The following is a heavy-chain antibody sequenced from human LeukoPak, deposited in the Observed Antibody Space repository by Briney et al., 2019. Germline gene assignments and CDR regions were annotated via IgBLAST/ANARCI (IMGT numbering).Heavy chain of an antibody. J-gene: IGHJ4*02. D-gene: IGHD1-14*01. CDR2: LYSDGNT. V-gene: IGHV3-53*01. CDR1: GFTVITND. CDR3: ARGVEPLAANTLAY. Sequence: GGSLRLSCAASGFTVITNDMTWVRQAPGKGLEWGSVLYSDGNTKYADSVQGRFAISRDNSKNTLYLEMNSLSPDDTAVYYCARGVEPLAANTLAYWGQGTLVTVSS.